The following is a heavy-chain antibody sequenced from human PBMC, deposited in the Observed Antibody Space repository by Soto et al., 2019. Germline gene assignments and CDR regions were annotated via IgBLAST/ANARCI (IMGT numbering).Heavy chain of an antibody. CDR1: GGSFSGYY. D-gene: IGHD1-26*01. CDR2: INHIGST. J-gene: IGHJ5*02. V-gene: IGHV4-34*01. Sequence: QVQLQQWGAGLLKPSETLSLTCAVYGGSFSGYYWSWIRQPPGKGLEWIGEINHIGSTNYNPSLKSRVTISVDTSKNQFSLKLSSVTAADTAVYYCAPRAWETTWFDPWGQGTLVTVSS. CDR3: APRAWETTWFDP.